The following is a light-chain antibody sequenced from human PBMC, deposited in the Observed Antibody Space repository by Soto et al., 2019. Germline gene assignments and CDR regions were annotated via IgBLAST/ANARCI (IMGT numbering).Light chain of an antibody. J-gene: IGKJ2*01. CDR3: QQYNNWPMYT. V-gene: IGKV3-15*01. CDR2: DAT. Sequence: EIVMTQSPATLSVSPGERATLSCRASESLASNLAWYQQKPGQAPRLLIYDATTRATGIPARFSGSGSGTEFTLTISSLQFEDFAFYYCQQYNNWPMYTFGQGTKLEIK. CDR1: ESLASN.